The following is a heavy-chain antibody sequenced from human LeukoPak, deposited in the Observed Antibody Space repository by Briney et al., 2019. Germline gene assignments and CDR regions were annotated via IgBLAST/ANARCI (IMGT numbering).Heavy chain of an antibody. CDR1: GFTFSTYW. Sequence: GGSLRLSCAGSGFTFSTYWMTWVRQAPGKGLEWVANINQDGGEKYYVDSVKGRFTVSRDNAKNSLYLQMNSLRAEDTAVYYCARLGARQMLEYWGQGTLVTVSS. D-gene: IGHD4-17*01. J-gene: IGHJ4*02. V-gene: IGHV3-7*01. CDR2: INQDGGEK. CDR3: ARLGARQMLEY.